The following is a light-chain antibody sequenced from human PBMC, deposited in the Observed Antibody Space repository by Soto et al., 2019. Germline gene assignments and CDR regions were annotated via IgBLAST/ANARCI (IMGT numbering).Light chain of an antibody. CDR1: QSVSSN. CDR3: QQYSNWPRT. Sequence: IVMTQSPATLSVSPGERATLSCRASQSVSSNLAWYQQKPGQAPRLLILGASTRATGIPGRFSGSGSGTEFTLTISSLQSEDSAVYYCQQYSNWPRTFGQGTKV. V-gene: IGKV3-15*01. J-gene: IGKJ1*01. CDR2: GAS.